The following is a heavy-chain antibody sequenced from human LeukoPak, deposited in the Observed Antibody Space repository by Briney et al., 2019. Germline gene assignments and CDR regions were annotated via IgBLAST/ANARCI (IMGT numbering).Heavy chain of an antibody. Sequence: SETLSLTCAVYGGSFSGYYWSWIRQPPGKGLEWIGEINHSGSTNYNPSLKSRVTISVDTSKNQFSLKLSSVTAADTAVYYCARIKRGTMVRGVIFIDYWGQGTLVTVSS. CDR3: ARIKRGTMVRGVIFIDY. V-gene: IGHV4-34*01. CDR2: INHSGST. D-gene: IGHD3-10*01. CDR1: GGSFSGYY. J-gene: IGHJ4*02.